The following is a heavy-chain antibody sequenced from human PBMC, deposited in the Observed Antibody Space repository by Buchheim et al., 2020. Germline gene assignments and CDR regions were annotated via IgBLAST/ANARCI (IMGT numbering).Heavy chain of an antibody. V-gene: IGHV4-30-2*01. CDR3: ARGGWTNGYS. Sequence: QLHLQESGSGLVKPSQTLSLTCTVSGDSISRDQYSWGWIRQPPGKGLEWIGYIYHSGNTYYNSSLRSRVAISVDSSRNQFSLIRTSVTAADTDVYYCARGGWTNGYSWGQGIL. D-gene: IGHD5-24*01. CDR1: GDSISRDQYS. J-gene: IGHJ4*02. CDR2: IYHSGNT.